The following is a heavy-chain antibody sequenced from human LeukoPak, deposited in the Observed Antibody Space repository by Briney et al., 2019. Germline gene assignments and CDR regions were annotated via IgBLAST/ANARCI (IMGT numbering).Heavy chain of an antibody. CDR1: GYTLTELS. V-gene: IGHV1-24*01. D-gene: IGHD3-10*01. J-gene: IGHJ4*02. CDR3: ARDGNRRFAGIKWFGELLKLDY. Sequence: GASVKVSCKVSGYTLTELSMHWVRQAPGKGLEWMGGFDPEDGETIYAQKFQGRVTITRNTSISTAYMELSRLRSDDTAVYYCARDGNRRFAGIKWFGELLKLDYWGQGTLVTVSS. CDR2: FDPEDGET.